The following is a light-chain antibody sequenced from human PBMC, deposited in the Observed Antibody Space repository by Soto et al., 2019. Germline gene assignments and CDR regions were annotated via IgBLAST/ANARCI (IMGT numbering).Light chain of an antibody. CDR3: EQYNNWPIT. V-gene: IGKV3-15*01. CDR1: QYIGSN. Sequence: IVFTQSPGTLSVSRGATATLSCRASQYIGSNLAWYQQKPGQAPGLLIYGASTRATGIPARFSGFGSGTEFTLTISSLQSEDFEVYDCEQYNNWPITFGQGTRLEIK. J-gene: IGKJ5*01. CDR2: GAS.